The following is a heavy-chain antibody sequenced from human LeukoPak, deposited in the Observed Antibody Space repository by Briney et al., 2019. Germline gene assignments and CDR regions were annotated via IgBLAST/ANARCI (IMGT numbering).Heavy chain of an antibody. D-gene: IGHD3/OR15-3a*01. J-gene: IGHJ4*02. CDR3: ARSRFGPPSAY. V-gene: IGHV1-18*01. CDR2: ISAYNGNT. Sequence: EASVKVSCKASGYSFTSYGISWVRQAPGQGLEWMGWISAYNGNTNYAQKLQGRVTMTTDTSTSTAYMELRSLRSDDTAVYYCARSRFGPPSAYWGQGTLVTVSS. CDR1: GYSFTSYG.